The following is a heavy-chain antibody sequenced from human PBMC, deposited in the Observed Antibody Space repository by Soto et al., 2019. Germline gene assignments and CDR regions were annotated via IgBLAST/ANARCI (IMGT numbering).Heavy chain of an antibody. D-gene: IGHD1-1*01. CDR3: TRREVLDDGMDV. CDR2: IRSKANSYAT. Sequence: GGSLRLSCAASGFTFSGSAMHWVRQASGKGLEWVGRIRSKANSYATAYAASVKGRFTISRDDSKNTAYLQMNSPKTEDMAVYYCTRREVLDDGMDVWGQGTTVTVSS. J-gene: IGHJ6*02. CDR1: GFTFSGSA. V-gene: IGHV3-73*01.